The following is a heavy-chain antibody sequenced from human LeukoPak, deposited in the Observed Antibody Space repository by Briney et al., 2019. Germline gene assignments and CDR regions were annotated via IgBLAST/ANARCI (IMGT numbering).Heavy chain of an antibody. CDR3: AREGYYDSSGYYQHDAFDI. CDR1: GGSISSYY. CDR2: IYYSGST. J-gene: IGHJ3*02. Sequence: PSETLSLTCTASGGSISSYYWSWIRQPPGKRLEWIGYIYYSGSTNYNPSLKSRVTISLDTSKNQFSLKLSSVTAADTAVYYCAREGYYDSSGYYQHDAFDIWGQGTMVTVSS. V-gene: IGHV4-59*01. D-gene: IGHD3-22*01.